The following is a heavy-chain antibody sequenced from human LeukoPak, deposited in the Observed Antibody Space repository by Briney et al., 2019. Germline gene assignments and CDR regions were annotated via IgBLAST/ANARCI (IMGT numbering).Heavy chain of an antibody. J-gene: IGHJ6*03. CDR3: ARGPEVDYYYYYMDV. CDR2: INHSGST. Sequence: PSETLSLTCAVYGGSFSGYYWSWIRQPPGKGLEWIGEINHSGSTNYNPSLKSRVTISVDTSKKQISLKLSSVTAADTAVYYCARGPEVDYYYYYMDVWGKGTTVTVSS. V-gene: IGHV4-34*01. D-gene: IGHD1-14*01. CDR1: GGSFSGYY.